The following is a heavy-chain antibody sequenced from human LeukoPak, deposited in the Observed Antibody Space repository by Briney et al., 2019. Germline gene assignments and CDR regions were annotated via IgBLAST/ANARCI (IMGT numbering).Heavy chain of an antibody. CDR1: GFTFSSYA. V-gene: IGHV3-23*01. Sequence: GGSLRLSCAASGFTFSSYAMSWVRQAPGKGLEWVSAISGSGGSTYYADSVKGRFTISRDNSKNTLYLQMNSLRAADTAVYYCARGRYYDILTGWSSWYFDFWGRGTLVTVSS. D-gene: IGHD3-9*01. CDR2: ISGSGGST. CDR3: ARGRYYDILTGWSSWYFDF. J-gene: IGHJ2*01.